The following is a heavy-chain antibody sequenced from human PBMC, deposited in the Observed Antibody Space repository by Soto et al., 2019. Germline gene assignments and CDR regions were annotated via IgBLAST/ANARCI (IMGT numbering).Heavy chain of an antibody. CDR3: AKNPFRDGYNFYC. Sequence: GESLKISCAASGFTFSDYYMSWIRQAPGKGLEWVSAISGSGGSTYYADSVKGRFTISRDNSKNTLYLQMNSLRAEDTAVYYCAKNPFRDGYNFYCWGQGTLVTVSS. D-gene: IGHD5-12*01. CDR1: GFTFSDYY. V-gene: IGHV3-23*01. J-gene: IGHJ4*02. CDR2: ISGSGGST.